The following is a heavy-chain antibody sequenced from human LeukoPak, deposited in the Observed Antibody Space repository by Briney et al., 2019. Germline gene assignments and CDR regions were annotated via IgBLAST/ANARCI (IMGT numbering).Heavy chain of an antibody. CDR2: IKDDGSGR. V-gene: IGHV3-7*01. D-gene: IGHD1/OR15-1a*01. CDR1: GFTFSSYW. Sequence: GGSLRLSCAASGFTFSSYWMTRVRQAPGKGLEWVANIKDDGSGRYYVDSVKGRFTISRDDAKNSLYVQMNSLRAEDTAVYYCARDFRTSNKRAFDIWGQGTMVIVSP. J-gene: IGHJ3*02. CDR3: ARDFRTSNKRAFDI.